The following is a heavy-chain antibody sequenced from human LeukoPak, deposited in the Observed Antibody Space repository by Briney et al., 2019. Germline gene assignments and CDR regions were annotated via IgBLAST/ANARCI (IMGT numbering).Heavy chain of an antibody. CDR2: IYASGST. D-gene: IGHD4-23*01. J-gene: IGHJ4*02. V-gene: IGHV4-30-4*07. CDR3: ARGSVVTAFDY. CDR1: GGSISCVGYF. Sequence: SETLSHTCAVSGGSISCVGYFWSWIRQPPAKGLEWIGYIYASGSTYYNPSLKSRVTISVDTSKNQFSLKLSSVTAADTAVYYCARGSVVTAFDYWGQGTLVTVSS.